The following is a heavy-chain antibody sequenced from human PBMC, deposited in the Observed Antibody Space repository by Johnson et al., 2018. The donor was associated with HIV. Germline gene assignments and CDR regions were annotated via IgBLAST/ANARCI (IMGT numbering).Heavy chain of an antibody. CDR1: GFTFDDYA. CDR3: AREALDAFDI. Sequence: QLVESGGGLVQPGRSLRLSCAASGFTFDDYAMHWVRQAPGKGLEWVSGISWNSGSIGYVDSVKGRFTISRDNAKNSLYLQMNSLRAEDTAVYYCAREALDAFDIWGQGTMVTVSS. V-gene: IGHV3-9*01. CDR2: ISWNSGSI. J-gene: IGHJ3*02.